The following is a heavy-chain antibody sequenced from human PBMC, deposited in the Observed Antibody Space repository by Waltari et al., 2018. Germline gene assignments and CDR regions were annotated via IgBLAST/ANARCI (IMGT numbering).Heavy chain of an antibody. CDR3: ARDRREMGDYYYYGMDV. CDR2: IYSGGST. Sequence: EVQLVESGGGLIQPGGSLRLSCAASGFTVSSNYMSWVRQAPGKGLEWVACIYSGGSTYYADSVKGRFTISRDNSKNTLDLQMNSRRAEDTAVYYCARDRREMGDYYYYGMDVWGQGTTVTVSS. J-gene: IGHJ6*02. V-gene: IGHV3-53*01. CDR1: GFTVSSNY. D-gene: IGHD3-16*01.